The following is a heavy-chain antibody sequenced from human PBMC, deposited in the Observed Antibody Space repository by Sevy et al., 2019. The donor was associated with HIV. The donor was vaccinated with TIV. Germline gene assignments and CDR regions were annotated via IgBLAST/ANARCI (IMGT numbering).Heavy chain of an antibody. Sequence: ASVKVSCKASGGNFRNYVISWVRQAPGQGLEWMGGIIPTSGTANYAQKFQGRVTIIADESTSTAYMELCSLRSEDTAVYYCARLYPCGGACYYFDSWGQGTLVTVSS. D-gene: IGHD2-21*02. J-gene: IGHJ4*02. CDR2: IIPTSGTA. CDR3: ARLYPCGGACYYFDS. CDR1: GGNFRNYV. V-gene: IGHV1-69*13.